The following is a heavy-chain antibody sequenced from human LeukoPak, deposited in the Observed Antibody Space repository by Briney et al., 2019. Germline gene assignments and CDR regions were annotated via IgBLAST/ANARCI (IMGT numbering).Heavy chain of an antibody. D-gene: IGHD5-12*01. CDR2: INPSGGST. CDR1: VYTFTSYY. CDR3: ARNKPERNSGYDSILMGRGYYYMDV. J-gene: IGHJ6*03. Sequence: GAPVKVSCKSSVYTFTSYYIHWVRQPPGQGLEWMGIINPSGGSTSCAQKFQGRVTMTRDMSTSTVYMELSSLRSEDTAVYYCARNKPERNSGYDSILMGRGYYYMDVWGKGTTVTVSS. V-gene: IGHV1-46*01.